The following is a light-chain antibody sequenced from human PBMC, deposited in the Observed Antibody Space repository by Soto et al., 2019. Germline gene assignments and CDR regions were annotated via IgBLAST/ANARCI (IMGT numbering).Light chain of an antibody. V-gene: IGLV2-14*01. J-gene: IGLJ1*01. CDR1: SSDVGGYNY. CDR2: DVT. CDR3: SSSTSSSTPYV. Sequence: QSALTQPASVSGSPGQSITISCTGTSSDVGGYNYVSWYQQHPVKAPKLMIYDVTNRPSGVSDRFSGSKSGNTASLTISGPDAEDEADYYCSSSTSSSTPYVFGTGTKLTVL.